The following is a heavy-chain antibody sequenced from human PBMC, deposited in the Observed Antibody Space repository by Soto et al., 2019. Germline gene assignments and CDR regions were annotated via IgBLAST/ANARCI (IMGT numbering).Heavy chain of an antibody. Sequence: SGGSLRLSCAASGFTFSSYAMSWVRQAPGKGLEWVSAISGSGGSTYYADSVKGRFTISRDNSKNTLYLQMNSLRAEDTAVYYCSSYYDYWSGYYTPVDDYWGQGTLVTVSS. J-gene: IGHJ4*02. CDR1: GFTFSSYA. V-gene: IGHV3-23*01. CDR2: ISGSGGST. CDR3: SSYYDYWSGYYTPVDDY. D-gene: IGHD3-3*01.